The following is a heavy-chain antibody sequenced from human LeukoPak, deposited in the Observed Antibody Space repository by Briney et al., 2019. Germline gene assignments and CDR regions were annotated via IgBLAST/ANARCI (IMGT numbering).Heavy chain of an antibody. Sequence: SETLSLTCSVSGGSTSDYYWNWIRQPAGQGLEWLGRIYYTGNTAYNPSLESRLTMSLDTAKNQFSLKVTSVTAADTAVYYCARGGTLFAYFDSWGQGTLVTVSS. V-gene: IGHV4-4*07. CDR1: GGSTSDYY. D-gene: IGHD3-10*02. CDR2: IYYTGNT. CDR3: ARGGTLFAYFDS. J-gene: IGHJ4*02.